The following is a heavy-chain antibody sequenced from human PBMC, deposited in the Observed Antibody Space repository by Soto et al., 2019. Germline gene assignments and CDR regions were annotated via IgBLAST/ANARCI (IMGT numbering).Heavy chain of an antibody. D-gene: IGHD3-22*01. CDR1: GFTFSSYS. Sequence: GGSLRLSCAASGFTFSSYSMNWVRQAPGKGLEWVSYISSSSSTIYCADYVKGRFTISRDNAKNSLYLQMNSLRAEDTAVYYFARDYPTYYYDSGGIDAFDIWGQGKMVTVSS. CDR2: ISSSSSTI. CDR3: ARDYPTYYYDSGGIDAFDI. V-gene: IGHV3-48*01. J-gene: IGHJ3*02.